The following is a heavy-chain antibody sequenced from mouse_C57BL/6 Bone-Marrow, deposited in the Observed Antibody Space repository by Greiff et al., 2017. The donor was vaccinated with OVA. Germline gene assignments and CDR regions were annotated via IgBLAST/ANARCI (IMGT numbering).Heavy chain of an antibody. Sequence: QVQLQQSGPELVKPGASVKISCKASGYAFSSSWMNWVKQRPGKGLEWIGRIYPGDGDTNYNGKFTGKATLTADKSSSTAYMQLSSLTSEDSAVYFCARGDITTAPLDYWGQGTTLTVSS. CDR1: GYAFSSSW. CDR2: IYPGDGDT. V-gene: IGHV1-82*01. D-gene: IGHD1-1*01. J-gene: IGHJ2*01. CDR3: ARGDITTAPLDY.